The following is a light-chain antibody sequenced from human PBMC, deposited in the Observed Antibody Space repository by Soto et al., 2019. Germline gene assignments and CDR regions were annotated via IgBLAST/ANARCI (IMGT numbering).Light chain of an antibody. J-gene: IGKJ3*01. CDR3: QQSYSTLLFT. CDR2: AAS. Sequence: DIQMTQSPSSLSASVGDRVTITCRASQSISSYLNWYQQKPGKAPKLLIYAASSLQSGVPSRFSGSGSGTDFTITISSLQPEDFATYYCQQSYSTLLFTFGPGTKVYIK. V-gene: IGKV1-39*01. CDR1: QSISSY.